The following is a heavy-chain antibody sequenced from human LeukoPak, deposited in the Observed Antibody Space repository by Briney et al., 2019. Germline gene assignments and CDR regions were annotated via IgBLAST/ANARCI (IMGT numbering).Heavy chain of an antibody. CDR3: ASAYYYDSSGYAPPDDAFDI. CDR2: INPNSGGT. V-gene: IGHV1-2*06. D-gene: IGHD3-22*01. CDR1: GYTFTGYY. Sequence: ASVKVSCKASGYTFTGYYVHWVRQAPGQGLEWMGRINPNSGGTNYAQKFQGRVTMTRDTSISTAYLELSRLRSDDTAVYYCASAYYYDSSGYAPPDDAFDIWGQGTMVTVSS. J-gene: IGHJ3*02.